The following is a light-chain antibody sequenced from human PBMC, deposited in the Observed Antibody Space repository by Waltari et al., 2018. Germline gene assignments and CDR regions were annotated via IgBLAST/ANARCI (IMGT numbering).Light chain of an antibody. J-gene: IGKJ3*01. CDR3: QQYGSSPFT. Sequence: EIVLTQSPGTLSLSPGARATLSCRASQSVSSSYLAWYQQKPGQAPRRLIYGASSRATGIPDRFSGSGSGTDFTLTISRLEPEDFAVYYCQQYGSSPFTFGPGTKVDIK. CDR1: QSVSSSY. V-gene: IGKV3-20*01. CDR2: GAS.